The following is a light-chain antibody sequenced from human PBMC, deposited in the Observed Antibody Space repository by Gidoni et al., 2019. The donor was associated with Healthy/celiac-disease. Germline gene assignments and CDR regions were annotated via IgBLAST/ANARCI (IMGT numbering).Light chain of an antibody. CDR2: AAS. Sequence: DIKMTQSPSSLSASVGDRVTSTCRASQSMSSYLNWYQQKPGKAPKLLIYAASSLQSGVPSRFSGSVSGTDFTLTISSLQPEDFATYYCQQSYSTPRTFGQGTKVEIK. CDR3: QQSYSTPRT. V-gene: IGKV1-39*01. J-gene: IGKJ1*01. CDR1: QSMSSY.